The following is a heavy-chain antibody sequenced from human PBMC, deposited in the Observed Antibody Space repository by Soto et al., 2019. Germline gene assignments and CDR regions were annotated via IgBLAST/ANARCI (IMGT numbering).Heavy chain of an antibody. V-gene: IGHV1-24*01. J-gene: IGHJ6*02. CDR1: GYTLTELS. CDR2: FDPEDGET. D-gene: IGHD3-10*01. Sequence: EASVKVSCKVSGYTLTELSMHWVRQAPGKGLEWMGGFDPEDGETIYAQKFQGRATMTEDTSTDTAYMELSSLRSEDTAVYYCATDSGSGSYYYYYGMDVWGQGTTVTVSS. CDR3: ATDSGSGSYYYYYGMDV.